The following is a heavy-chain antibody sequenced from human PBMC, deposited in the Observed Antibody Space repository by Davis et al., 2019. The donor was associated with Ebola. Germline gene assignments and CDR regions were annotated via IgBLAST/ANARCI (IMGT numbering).Heavy chain of an antibody. V-gene: IGHV3-9*01. D-gene: IGHD2-15*01. CDR1: GFTFDDYA. CDR3: ARGMLGAHGRLGDS. J-gene: IGHJ4*02. CDR2: ISWNSGSI. Sequence: SLKISCAASGFTFDDYAMHWVRQAPGKGLEWVSGISWNSGSIGYADSVRGRFTISRDTASLFLQMNSLRDEDTAVYYCARGMLGAHGRLGDSWGQGTLVTVSS.